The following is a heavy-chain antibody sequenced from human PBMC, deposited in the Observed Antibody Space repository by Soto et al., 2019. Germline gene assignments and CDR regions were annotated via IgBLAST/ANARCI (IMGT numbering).Heavy chain of an antibody. CDR1: GGTFSSYT. V-gene: IGHV1-69*08. Sequence: QVQLVQSGAEVKKPGSSVKVSCKASGGTFSSYTISGVRQAPGQGLEWMGRIIPILGIANYAQKFQGRVTITADKSTSTAYMELSSLRSEDTAVYYCAREDCSGGSCYPGQHWGQGTLVTVSS. CDR3: AREDCSGGSCYPGQH. J-gene: IGHJ1*01. D-gene: IGHD2-15*01. CDR2: IIPILGIA.